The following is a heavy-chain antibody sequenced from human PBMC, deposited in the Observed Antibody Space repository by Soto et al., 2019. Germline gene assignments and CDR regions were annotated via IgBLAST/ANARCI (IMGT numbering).Heavy chain of an antibody. CDR2: IYFTGST. CDR1: GGAVSSGTYY. V-gene: IGHV4-61*01. Sequence: PSETLSLTCTVSGGAVSSGTYYWSWIRQPPGKGLEWIGHIYFTGSTNYNPSLKSRVTMSLDTSRNQFSLKLSSVTAADTAVYYCARGPPRGQWLDPWGLGTLVTVSS. J-gene: IGHJ5*02. CDR3: ARGPPRGQWLDP.